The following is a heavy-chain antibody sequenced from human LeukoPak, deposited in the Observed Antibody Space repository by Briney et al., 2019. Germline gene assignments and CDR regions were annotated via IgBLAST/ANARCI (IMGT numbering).Heavy chain of an antibody. CDR2: INHSGST. CDR3: ARGGRIAVTRAGDY. J-gene: IGHJ4*02. D-gene: IGHD6-19*01. CDR1: GGSFSGYY. Sequence: SETLSLTCAVYGGSFSGYYWSWIRQPLGKGLEWIGEINHSGSTNYNPSLKSRVTISVDTSKNQFSLKLSSVTAADTAVYYCARGGRIAVTRAGDYWGQGTLVTVSS. V-gene: IGHV4-34*01.